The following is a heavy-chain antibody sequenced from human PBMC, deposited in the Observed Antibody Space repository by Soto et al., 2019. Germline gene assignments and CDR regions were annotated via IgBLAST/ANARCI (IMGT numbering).Heavy chain of an antibody. Sequence: QVQLVQSGAEVKKPGSSVKVSCKASGGTFSSYAISWVRQAPGQGLEWMGGIIPIFGTANYAQKFQGRVTSTADETTSTAYMELSSLRSEDTAVYYCAREYRITFGGVIVGDWFDPWGQGTLVTVSS. CDR1: GGTFSSYA. V-gene: IGHV1-69*01. CDR3: AREYRITFGGVIVGDWFDP. D-gene: IGHD3-16*02. J-gene: IGHJ5*02. CDR2: IIPIFGTA.